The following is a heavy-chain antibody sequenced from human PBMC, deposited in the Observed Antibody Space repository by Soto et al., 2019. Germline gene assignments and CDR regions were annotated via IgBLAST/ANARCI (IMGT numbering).Heavy chain of an antibody. CDR3: AGSYCSKGVSYKGYYYYYMDV. J-gene: IGHJ6*03. CDR1: GGSISSSSYY. Sequence: SETLSLTCTVSGGSISSSSYYWGWIRQPPGKGLEWIGSIYYSGSTYYNPSLKSRVTISVDTSKNQFSLKLSSVTAADTAVYYGAGSYCSKGVSYKGYYYYYMDVWGKGTTVTVSS. CDR2: IYYSGST. V-gene: IGHV4-39*01. D-gene: IGHD2-8*01.